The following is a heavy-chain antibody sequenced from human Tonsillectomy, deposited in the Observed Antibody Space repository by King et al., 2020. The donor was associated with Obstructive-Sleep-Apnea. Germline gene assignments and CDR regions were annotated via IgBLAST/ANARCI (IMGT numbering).Heavy chain of an antibody. CDR2: ISYDGSNK. Sequence: VQLVESGGGVDQPGRSQRLSCAASGFTFSNYAMHGARQAPGKGLEWVAIISYDGSNKYYADSVKGRLTIARDNSKNTLYLQMNSLRGEDTAVYYCARAEGVYGSNAGYSDSWVQRTLVPVPS. V-gene: IGHV3-30-3*01. J-gene: IGHJ4*02. D-gene: IGHD4-23*01. CDR3: ARAEGVYGSNAGYSDS. CDR1: GFTFSNYA.